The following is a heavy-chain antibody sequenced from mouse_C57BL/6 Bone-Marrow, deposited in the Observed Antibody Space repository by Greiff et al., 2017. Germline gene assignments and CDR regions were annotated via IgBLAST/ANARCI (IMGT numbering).Heavy chain of an antibody. J-gene: IGHJ4*01. Sequence: DVQLQESGPGLVKPSQSLSLTCSVTGYSITSGYYWNWIRQFPGNKLEWMGYISYDGSNNYNPSLKNRISITRDTSKNQFFLKLNSVTTEDTATYYCARDPFAMDDWGKGTSVTVSS. CDR3: ARDPFAMDD. CDR2: ISYDGSN. V-gene: IGHV3-6*01. CDR1: GYSITSGYY.